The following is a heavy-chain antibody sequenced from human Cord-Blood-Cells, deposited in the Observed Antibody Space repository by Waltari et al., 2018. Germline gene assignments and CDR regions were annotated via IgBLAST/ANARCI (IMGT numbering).Heavy chain of an antibody. CDR2: IYTSGST. D-gene: IGHD6-13*01. V-gene: IGHV4-4*07. J-gene: IGHJ6*03. CDR3: ARDWGIAAAGTWVGYYMDV. Sequence: QVQLQESGPGLVKPSETLSLTCTVSGGSSSRYYWSWIRQPAGKGLEWIGRIYTSGSTNYNPSLKSRVTMSVDTSKNQFSLKLSSVTAADTAVYYCARDWGIAAAGTWVGYYMDVWGKGTTVTVSS. CDR1: GGSSSRYY.